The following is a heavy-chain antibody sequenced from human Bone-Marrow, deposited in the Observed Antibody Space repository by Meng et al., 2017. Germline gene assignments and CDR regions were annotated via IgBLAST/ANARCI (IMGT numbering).Heavy chain of an antibody. D-gene: IGHD3-22*01. Sequence: QVHLQQWGAGLLKPSETLSLTCAVYGGSFSGYYWSWIRQPPGKGLEWIGEINHSGSTNYNPSLKSRVTISVDTSKNQFSLKLSSVTAADTAVYYCARLAYDSSGYWFDYWGQGTLVTVSS. V-gene: IGHV4-34*01. CDR3: ARLAYDSSGYWFDY. CDR1: GGSFSGYY. J-gene: IGHJ4*02. CDR2: INHSGST.